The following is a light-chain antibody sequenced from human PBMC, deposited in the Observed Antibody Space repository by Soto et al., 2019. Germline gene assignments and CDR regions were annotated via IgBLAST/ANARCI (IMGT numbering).Light chain of an antibody. Sequence: QSALTQPASVSGSPGQSITISCTGASSDIGNYDFVAWYQQHPGKAPKLLIYDVSHRPSGVSNRISGSKSGDTASLTISGLQTEDEADYSCSSFTTTSTLVLFGGGTQLTVL. CDR1: SSDIGNYDF. CDR2: DVS. V-gene: IGLV2-14*01. J-gene: IGLJ2*01. CDR3: SSFTTTSTLVL.